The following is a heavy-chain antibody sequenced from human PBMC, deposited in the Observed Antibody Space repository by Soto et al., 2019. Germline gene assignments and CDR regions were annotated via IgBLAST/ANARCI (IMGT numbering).Heavy chain of an antibody. CDR1: GFSLSTSGVG. V-gene: IGHV2-5*02. CDR3: AHRAAMVRGASYYFDY. CDR2: IYWDDDK. J-gene: IGHJ4*02. Sequence: SGPTLVKPTQTLTLTCTFSGFSLSTSGVGVGWIRQPPGKALEWLALIYWDDDKRYSPSLKSRLTITKDTSKNQVVLTMTNMDPVDTATYYCAHRAAMVRGASYYFDYWGQGTLVTVSS. D-gene: IGHD3-10*01.